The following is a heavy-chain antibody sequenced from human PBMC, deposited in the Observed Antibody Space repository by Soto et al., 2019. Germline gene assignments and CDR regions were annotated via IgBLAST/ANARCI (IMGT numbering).Heavy chain of an antibody. CDR1: GFILSDCA. CDR2: ISYGGSNK. D-gene: IGHD2-2*01. V-gene: IGHV3-30*18. CDR3: AKGGGYCSSTSCYRTNYYYYYYGMDV. J-gene: IGHJ6*02. Sequence: GGSLRLSCATSGFILSDCAMNWVRQAPGKGLEWVAVISYGGSNKYYADSVKGRFTISRDNSKNTLYLQMNSLRAEDTAVYYCAKGGGYCSSTSCYRTNYYYYYYGMDVWGQGTTVTVSS.